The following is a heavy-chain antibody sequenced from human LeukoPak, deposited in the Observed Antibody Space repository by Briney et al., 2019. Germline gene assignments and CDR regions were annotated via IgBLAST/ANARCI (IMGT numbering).Heavy chain of an antibody. D-gene: IGHD4-23*01. CDR3: ASAFYGGNPDAGY. J-gene: IGHJ4*02. Sequence: GGSLRLSCAPSGFTFGGYGMHWVRQAPGKGLEWVSFIWHDGTKKYHADSVKGRFTISRDNSKNTLYLQMNSLRAEDTAVYYCASAFYGGNPDAGYWGQGTLVTVSS. CDR2: IWHDGTKK. CDR1: GFTFGGYG. V-gene: IGHV3-33*01.